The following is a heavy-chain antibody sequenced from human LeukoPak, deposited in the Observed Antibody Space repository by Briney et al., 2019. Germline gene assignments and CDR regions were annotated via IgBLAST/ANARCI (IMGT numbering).Heavy chain of an antibody. D-gene: IGHD6-13*01. J-gene: IGHJ4*02. V-gene: IGHV3-21*01. CDR3: ARDFIPSSSWNRGNFDY. CDR1: GFTFSSYS. Sequence: GGSLRLSCAASGFTFSSYSMNWVRQAPGKGLEWVSSISSSSSYIYYADSVKGRFTISRDNAKNSLYLQMNSLRAEDTAVYYCARDFIPSSSWNRGNFDYWGQGTLVTVSS. CDR2: ISSSSSYI.